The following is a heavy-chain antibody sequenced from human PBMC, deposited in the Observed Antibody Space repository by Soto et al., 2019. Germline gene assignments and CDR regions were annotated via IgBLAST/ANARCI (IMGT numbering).Heavy chain of an antibody. J-gene: IGHJ4*02. D-gene: IGHD6-6*01. CDR2: ISSAVNT. CDR1: GFTFSNYA. Sequence: GGSLRLSCAGSGFTFSNYAMSWVRQAPGKGLEWVSAISSAVNTYYADSVKGRFTISRDNSKNTLXLQMNRVRADDTTVYYGAKRVRDGXSSQYYFDYLSRGTMVTVSS. CDR3: AKRVRDGXSSQYYFDY. V-gene: IGHV3-23*01.